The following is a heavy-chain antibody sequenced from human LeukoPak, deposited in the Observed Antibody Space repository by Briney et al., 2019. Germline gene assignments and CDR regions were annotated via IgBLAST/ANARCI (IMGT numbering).Heavy chain of an antibody. J-gene: IGHJ4*02. CDR1: GYNFSIHW. D-gene: IGHD3-22*01. CDR2: INPSGTFT. CDR3: ARDRDYYDSSGYFPLDY. V-gene: IGHV1-46*01. Sequence: GASVKVSCKASGYNFSIHWMHWVRQAPGQGLEWVGIINPSGTFTSYAQKLQGRVTVTRDMSTSTVYMELSNLRSDDTAVYYCARDRDYYDSSGYFPLDYWGQGTLVTVSS.